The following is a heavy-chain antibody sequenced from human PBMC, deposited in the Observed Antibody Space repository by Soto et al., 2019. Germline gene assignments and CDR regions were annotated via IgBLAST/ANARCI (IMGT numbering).Heavy chain of an antibody. D-gene: IGHD3-22*01. J-gene: IGHJ4*02. Sequence: PGGSLRLSCAASGFTFSSYAMHWVRQAPGKGLEWVALISFDGNNIYFSDSLKGRFTISRDDSKNTMYLQMSSLRAEDTAVYYCAKNTHYADTSGYYPFDYWGQGTLVTV. V-gene: IGHV3-30*18. CDR3: AKNTHYADTSGYYPFDY. CDR2: ISFDGNNI. CDR1: GFTFSSYA.